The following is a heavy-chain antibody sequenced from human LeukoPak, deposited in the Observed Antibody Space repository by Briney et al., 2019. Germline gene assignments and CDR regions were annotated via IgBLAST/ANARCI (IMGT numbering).Heavy chain of an antibody. CDR1: GYTFSDYY. CDR2: INPNSGGA. CDR3: ARDPLVRSVVDGVVAASTRHYAMDV. Sequence: GASVKVSCQASGYTFSDYYVHWVRQAPGQGLEWLGWINPNSGGANYAQKFQGRVTMTRDTATRTAYMDLSSLRSDDTAVYYCARDPLVRSVVDGVVAASTRHYAMDVWGQGTTVTVSS. D-gene: IGHD2-15*01. V-gene: IGHV1-2*02. J-gene: IGHJ6*02.